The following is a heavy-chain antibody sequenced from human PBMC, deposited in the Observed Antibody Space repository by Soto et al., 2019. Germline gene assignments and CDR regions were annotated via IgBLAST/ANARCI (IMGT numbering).Heavy chain of an antibody. V-gene: IGHV1-18*04. CDR3: ARRRRASYGYAAYYYYGMDV. J-gene: IGHJ6*02. D-gene: IGHD5-18*01. Sequence: ASVKVSCKASGYTFASYGSIWVRQAPGQGREGMGWISAYNGNTNYAQKLQGRVTMTTDTSTSTAYMELRSLRSDDTAVYYCARRRRASYGYAAYYYYGMDVWGQGTTVTVSS. CDR2: ISAYNGNT. CDR1: GYTFASYG.